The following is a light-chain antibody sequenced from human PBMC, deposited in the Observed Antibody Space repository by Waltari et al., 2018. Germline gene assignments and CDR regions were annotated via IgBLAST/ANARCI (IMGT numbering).Light chain of an antibody. Sequence: QSALTQPRSVSGSPGQSVTIPCTGTSRDVGGYNYVSWYQQHPGKAPKRMIYYFSKRPSWVPDRFSGSKSGNTASLTISGLQAEDEADYYCCSYAGSYSVVFGGGTKLTVL. V-gene: IGLV2-11*01. CDR1: SRDVGGYNY. CDR3: CSYAGSYSVV. CDR2: YFS. J-gene: IGLJ2*01.